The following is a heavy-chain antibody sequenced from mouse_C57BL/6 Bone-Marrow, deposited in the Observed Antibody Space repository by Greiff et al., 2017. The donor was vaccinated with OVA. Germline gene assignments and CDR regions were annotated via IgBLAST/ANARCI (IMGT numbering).Heavy chain of an antibody. J-gene: IGHJ3*01. D-gene: IGHD1-1*01. CDR1: GYTFTSYW. Sequence: QVQLQQPGAELVMPGASVKLSCKASGYTFTSYWMHWVKQRPGQGLEWIGEIDPSDSYTNYNQKFKGKATLTVDKSSSTAYVQLSSLTSEDSAVYYCARGGSSLFAYWGQGTLVTVSA. CDR2: IDPSDSYT. CDR3: ARGGSSLFAY. V-gene: IGHV1-69*01.